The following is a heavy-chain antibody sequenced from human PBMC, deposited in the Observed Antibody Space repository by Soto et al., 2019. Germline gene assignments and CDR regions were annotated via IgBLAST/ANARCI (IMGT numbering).Heavy chain of an antibody. J-gene: IGHJ2*01. Sequence: EVQLVESGGGLVKPGGSLRLSCAASGFTFSNAWMSWVRQAPGKGLEWVGRIKSKTDGGTTDYAAPVKGRFTISRDDSKNTLYLQMNSLKTEDTAVYYCAKSWSGYGINWYFDLWGRGTLVTASS. D-gene: IGHD3-3*01. CDR2: IKSKTDGGTT. V-gene: IGHV3-15*01. CDR3: AKSWSGYGINWYFDL. CDR1: GFTFSNAW.